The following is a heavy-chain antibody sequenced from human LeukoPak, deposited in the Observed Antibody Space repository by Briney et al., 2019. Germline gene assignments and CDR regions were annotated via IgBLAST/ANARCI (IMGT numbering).Heavy chain of an antibody. CDR2: IDRDGSRI. V-gene: IGHV3-74*01. D-gene: IGHD4-23*01. Sequence: GGSLRLSCAVSGFTFSSYWMHWVRHAPGKGLVWVSRIDRDGSRINYADSVKGRFTISRDNGKNTLFLQMNSLRAEDAAVYYCVRGNDYGGPHYWGQGTLVTVSS. CDR1: GFTFSSYW. J-gene: IGHJ4*02. CDR3: VRGNDYGGPHY.